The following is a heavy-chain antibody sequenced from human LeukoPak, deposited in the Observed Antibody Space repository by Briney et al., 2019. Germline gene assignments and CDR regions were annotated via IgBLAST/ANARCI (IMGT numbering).Heavy chain of an antibody. J-gene: IGHJ4*02. CDR1: GGTFSSYA. V-gene: IGHV1-69*13. D-gene: IGHD2-8*01. CDR2: IIPIFGTA. CDR3: ASQYCANGVCNDY. Sequence: GASVKVSCKASGGTFSSYAISWVRQAPGQGLEWMGGIIPIFGTANYAQKFQGRVTITADESTSTAYMELSSLRSEDTAVYYRASQYCANGVCNDYWGQGTLVTVSS.